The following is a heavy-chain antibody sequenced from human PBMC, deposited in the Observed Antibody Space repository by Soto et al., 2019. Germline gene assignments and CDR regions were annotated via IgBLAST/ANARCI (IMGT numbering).Heavy chain of an antibody. CDR1: GYTFTSYD. J-gene: IGHJ5*02. D-gene: IGHD6-6*01. Sequence: ASVKVSCKASGYTFTSYDINWVRQATGQGLEWMGWMNPNSGNTGYAQKFQGRVTMTRNTSISTAYMELSSLRSEDTAVYYCARVGFIAARPDWFDPWGQGTLVTVSS. CDR3: ARVGFIAARPDWFDP. CDR2: MNPNSGNT. V-gene: IGHV1-8*01.